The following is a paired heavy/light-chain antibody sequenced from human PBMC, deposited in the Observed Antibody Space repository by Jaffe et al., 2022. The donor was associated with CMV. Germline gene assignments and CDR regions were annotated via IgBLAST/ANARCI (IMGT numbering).Heavy chain of an antibody. V-gene: IGHV1-46*01. Sequence: QVLLVQSGADVKKPGASVKLSCEASGYTFTDYNIHWMRQAPGQGLEWVGILNPSGVHAAYALKFQGRVTMTRDTATDTVYMELSSLTSDDTAIYYCAREKPHTLHFDYWGQGTLVTVSS. CDR2: LNPSGVHA. CDR1: GYTFTDYN. J-gene: IGHJ4*02. CDR3: AREKPHTLHFDY.
Light chain of an antibody. J-gene: IGKJ2*01. CDR1: QSVNSNS. CDR3: QQYGSSSYT. V-gene: IGKV3-20*01. Sequence: DIVLTQSPGTLSLSPGEGASLSCRASQSVNSNSLSWYQQKPGQPPRLLIYAASNRATGVPDRFSGSGSGTDFTLTISRLEPDDFAVYFCQQYGSSSYTFGQGTKLELK. CDR2: AAS.